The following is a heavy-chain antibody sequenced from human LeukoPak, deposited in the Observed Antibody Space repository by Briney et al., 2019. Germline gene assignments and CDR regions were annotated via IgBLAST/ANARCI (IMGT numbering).Heavy chain of an antibody. CDR3: ARRGTVTTERFDY. D-gene: IGHD4-11*01. CDR2: IYYSGST. J-gene: IGHJ4*02. Sequence: SETLSLTCTVSGGSISSYYWSWIRQPPGKGLEWIGYIYYSGSTNYNPSLKSRVTISVDTSKNQFSLKLSSVTAADTAVYYRARRGTVTTERFDYWGQGTLVTVSS. CDR1: GGSISSYY. V-gene: IGHV4-59*08.